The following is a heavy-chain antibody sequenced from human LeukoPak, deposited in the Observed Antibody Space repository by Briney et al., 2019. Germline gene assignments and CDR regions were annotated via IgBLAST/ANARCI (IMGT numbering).Heavy chain of an antibody. D-gene: IGHD6-13*01. V-gene: IGHV1-46*01. Sequence: GASVKVSCKASGYTFTSYYMHWVRQAPGQGLEWMGIINPSGGSTSYAQKFQGRVTMTRDTSTSTVYMELSSLRSEDTAVYFCAREWQQLVLGYWGQGTLVTVSS. CDR3: AREWQQLVLGY. CDR2: INPSGGST. J-gene: IGHJ4*02. CDR1: GYTFTSYY.